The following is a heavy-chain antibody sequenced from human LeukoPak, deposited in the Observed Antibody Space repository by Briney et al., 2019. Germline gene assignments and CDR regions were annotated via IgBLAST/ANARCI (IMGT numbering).Heavy chain of an antibody. CDR2: IKQDGSEK. CDR1: GFTFSSDW. Sequence: GGSLRLSCAASGFTFSSDWMSWVRQAPGKGLEWVANIKQDGSEKYYVDSVKGRFTISRDNAKNSLYLQMNSLRAEDTAVYYCAIGGGSQAVWGQGTLVTVSS. D-gene: IGHD1-26*01. CDR3: AIGGGSQAV. J-gene: IGHJ4*02. V-gene: IGHV3-7*05.